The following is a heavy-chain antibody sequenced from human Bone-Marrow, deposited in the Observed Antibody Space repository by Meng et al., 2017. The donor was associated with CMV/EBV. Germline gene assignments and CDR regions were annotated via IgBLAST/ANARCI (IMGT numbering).Heavy chain of an antibody. D-gene: IGHD3-22*01. V-gene: IGHV3-30*04. CDR2: ISYDGSNK. CDR3: ARDWGDYYDSSGYYEH. CDR1: GFTFSSYA. Sequence: GESLKISCAASGFTFSSYAMHWVRQAPGKGLEWVAVISYDGSNKYYADSVKGRFTISRDNSKNTLYLQMNSLRAEDTAVYYCARDWGDYYDSSGYYEHWGQGTLVTVSS. J-gene: IGHJ4*02.